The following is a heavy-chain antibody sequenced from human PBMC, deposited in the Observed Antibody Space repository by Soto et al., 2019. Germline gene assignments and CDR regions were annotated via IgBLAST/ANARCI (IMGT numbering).Heavy chain of an antibody. D-gene: IGHD4-17*01. J-gene: IGHJ4*02. V-gene: IGHV3-30*18. CDR2: ISYDGGNK. CDR3: AKGTKDYCDLVTPHDY. Sequence: QVQLVESGGGVVQPGRSLTLSCAASGFTFSTYGMHWVRQAPGKGLAWVAVISYDGGNKYYADSVRGRFTISRDNSKKTLYLQMNSLRAEDTAVYFSAKGTKDYCDLVTPHDYCGQGTLVTVSS. CDR1: GFTFSTYG.